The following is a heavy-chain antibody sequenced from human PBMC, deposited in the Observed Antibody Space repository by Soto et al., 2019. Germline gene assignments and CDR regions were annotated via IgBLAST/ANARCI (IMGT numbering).Heavy chain of an antibody. CDR1: GYTFTNYY. CDR3: ARGGHVVVVTAAFDK. V-gene: IGHV1-46*03. J-gene: IGHJ4*01. CDR2: INSGGGSA. Sequence: GASVKVSSKASGYTFTNYYMHSLRQAPGQGLEWMGIINSGGGSATYAQKFLGRVTLTRDTSTSTVYMDLSSLGSDDSAVYYCARGGHVVVVTAAFDKWGHGNLVTGS. D-gene: IGHD2-21*02.